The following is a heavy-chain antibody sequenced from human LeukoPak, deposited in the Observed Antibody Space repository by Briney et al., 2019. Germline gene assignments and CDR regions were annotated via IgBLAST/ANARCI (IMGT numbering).Heavy chain of an antibody. Sequence: GGSLRLSFAASGFTFDDYAMHWLRQAPGKGLVWVSRINSDGSITSYADSVKGRFTISRDKAKNTLYLQMNSLRAEDTAVYYCVGEVMAPANDWGQATLVTVSS. CDR2: INSDGSIT. D-gene: IGHD4/OR15-4a*01. J-gene: IGHJ4*02. V-gene: IGHV3-74*01. CDR1: GFTFDDYA. CDR3: VGEVMAPAND.